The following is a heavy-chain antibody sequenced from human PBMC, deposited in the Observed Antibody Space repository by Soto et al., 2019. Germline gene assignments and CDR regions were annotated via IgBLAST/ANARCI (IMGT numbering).Heavy chain of an antibody. D-gene: IGHD3-22*01. V-gene: IGHV1-3*01. CDR1: GYTLTSYA. CDR3: ARDRPYYDRSLPGCDI. J-gene: IGHJ3*02. Sequence: GASVNVSCKASGYTLTSYAMHWVRQAPGQRLEWMGWINAGNGNKKYSQKFQGRVTITRDTSASTAYMELSSLRSEDTAVYYCARDRPYYDRSLPGCDIWGDGTIVPVS. CDR2: INAGNGNK.